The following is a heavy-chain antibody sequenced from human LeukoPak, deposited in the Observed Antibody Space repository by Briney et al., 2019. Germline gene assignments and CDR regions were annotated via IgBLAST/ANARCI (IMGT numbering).Heavy chain of an antibody. J-gene: IGHJ6*02. CDR1: GFTFSSYA. CDR3: AKDQVGQQLVYYYYYGMDV. CDR2: ISGSGGST. V-gene: IGHV3-23*01. D-gene: IGHD6-13*01. Sequence: GGSLRLSCAASGFTFSSYAMSWVRQAPGKGLEWVSAISGSGGSTYYADSVKGRFTISRDNSKNTLYLQMNSLRAEDTAVYYCAKDQVGQQLVYYYYYGMDVWGQGTTVTVSS.